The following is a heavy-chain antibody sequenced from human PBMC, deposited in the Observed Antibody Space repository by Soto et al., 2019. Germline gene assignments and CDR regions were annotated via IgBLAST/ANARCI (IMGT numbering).Heavy chain of an antibody. J-gene: IGHJ1*01. CDR3: ARCDWLSDFYV. V-gene: IGHV4-59*01. D-gene: IGHD3-9*01. CDR2: IYYSGST. CDR1: GGSIISYY. Sequence: SDNLSLTCTFSGGSIISYYWSWIRQPPGKGLEWIGYIYYSGSTNYNPSLKSRVTISVDTSKNQFSLKLSSVTAADTAVYYCARCDWLSDFYVCGKGTRLTV.